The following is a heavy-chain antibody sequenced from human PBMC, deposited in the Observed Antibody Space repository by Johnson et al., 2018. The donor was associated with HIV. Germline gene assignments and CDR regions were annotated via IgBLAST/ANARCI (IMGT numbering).Heavy chain of an antibody. Sequence: QVQLVESGGGVVQPGRSLRLSCAASGFTFRSYGMHWVRQAPGKGLEWVAVISYDGSNKYYDDSVKGRFTISRDNSKNTLYLQMNSLRAEDTAVYYCAKLVGASDAFDIWGQGTMVTVSS. J-gene: IGHJ3*02. CDR2: ISYDGSNK. V-gene: IGHV3-30*18. D-gene: IGHD1-26*01. CDR1: GFTFRSYG. CDR3: AKLVGASDAFDI.